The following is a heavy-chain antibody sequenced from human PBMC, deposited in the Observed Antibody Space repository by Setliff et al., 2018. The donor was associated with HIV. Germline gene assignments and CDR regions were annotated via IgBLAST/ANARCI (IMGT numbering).Heavy chain of an antibody. CDR2: INQDGSEK. CDR1: GFTFSSYW. V-gene: IGHV3-7*01. J-gene: IGHJ6*02. D-gene: IGHD4-17*01. CDR3: VRDATTATRNYYYGMDV. Sequence: LRLSCAASGFTFSSYWIIWVRQAPGKGLEWVANINQDGSEKYYVDSVKGRFTISRDNSKKTVYLQMNSLRVEDTAVYYCVRDATTATRNYYYGMDVWGQGTLVTVSS.